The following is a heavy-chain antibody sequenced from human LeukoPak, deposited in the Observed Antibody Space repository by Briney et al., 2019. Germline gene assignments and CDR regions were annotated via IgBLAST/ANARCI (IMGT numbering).Heavy chain of an antibody. CDR1: GFTFSSYS. CDR3: ARGRYGDYLFDY. J-gene: IGHJ4*02. Sequence: PGGSLRLSCAASGFTFSSYSMNWVRQAPGKGLEWVSSISSSSYIYYADSVKGRFAISRDNAKNSLYLQMNSLRAEDAAVYYCARGRYGDYLFDYWGQGTLVTVSS. CDR2: ISSSSYI. D-gene: IGHD4-17*01. V-gene: IGHV3-21*01.